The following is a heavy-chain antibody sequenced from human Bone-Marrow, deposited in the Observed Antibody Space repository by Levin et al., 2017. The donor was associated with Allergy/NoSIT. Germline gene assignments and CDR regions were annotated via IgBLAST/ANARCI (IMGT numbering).Heavy chain of an antibody. Sequence: GGSLRLSCTASGFTFGDHAMSWVRQAPGKGLEWVGYIKSKTYGGTPDYAASVKGRFTISRDDSVGIAYLQMNSLKTEDTAVYWCARDRWREGIDYWGQGTLVTVSS. CDR2: IKSKTYGGTP. D-gene: IGHD4-23*01. CDR3: ARDRWREGIDY. CDR1: GFTFGDHA. V-gene: IGHV3-49*04. J-gene: IGHJ4*02.